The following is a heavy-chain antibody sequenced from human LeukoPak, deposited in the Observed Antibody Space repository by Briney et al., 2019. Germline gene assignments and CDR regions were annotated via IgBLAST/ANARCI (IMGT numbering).Heavy chain of an antibody. CDR2: INPNRGGT. V-gene: IGHV1-2*02. Sequence: ASVKVSCKASGYTFTGYYIHRVRQAPGQGLEWMGWINPNRGGTNFAQKFQGRVTMTRGTSLTTAYMELSSLRSDDTAVYYCARSRGQQLAYFDYWGQGTLVTVSS. J-gene: IGHJ4*02. D-gene: IGHD6-13*01. CDR3: ARSRGQQLAYFDY. CDR1: GYTFTGYY.